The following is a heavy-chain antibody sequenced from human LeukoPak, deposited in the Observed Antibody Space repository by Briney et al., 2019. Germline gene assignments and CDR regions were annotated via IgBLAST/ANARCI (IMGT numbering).Heavy chain of an antibody. D-gene: IGHD1-1*01. Sequence: GGPLRLSCAASGFTFSSYAMHWVRQAPGKGLEWVAVISYDGSNKYYADSVKGRFTISRDNSKNTLYLQMNSLRAEDTAVYYCAREAVQGNPEYFDYWGQGTLVTVSS. CDR1: GFTFSSYA. CDR3: AREAVQGNPEYFDY. J-gene: IGHJ4*02. CDR2: ISYDGSNK. V-gene: IGHV3-30*04.